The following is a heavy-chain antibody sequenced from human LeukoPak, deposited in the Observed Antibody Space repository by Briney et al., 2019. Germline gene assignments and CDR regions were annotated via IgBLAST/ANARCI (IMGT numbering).Heavy chain of an antibody. Sequence: PSETLSLTCTVSGGSISSPSYYWGWIRQPPGKGLEWIGSIYYSGSTYYNPSLKSRVTISVDTSKDQFSLKLNSVTAADTAVYYCAGCLYCGYSTCQSPCPWWGQGTLVTVSS. CDR3: AGCLYCGYSTCQSPCPW. CDR2: IYYSGST. V-gene: IGHV4-39*01. CDR1: GGSISSPSYY. J-gene: IGHJ4*02. D-gene: IGHD2-21*01.